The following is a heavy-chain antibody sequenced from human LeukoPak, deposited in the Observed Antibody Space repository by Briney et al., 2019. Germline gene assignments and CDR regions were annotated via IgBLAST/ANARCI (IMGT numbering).Heavy chain of an antibody. V-gene: IGHV1-18*01. Sequence: ASVKVSFKASGYTFSSYGISWVRQAPGQGLEWMGWISGYNGNTNYAQKLQGRVTMTTDTSTSTAYMELRSLRSDDTAVYYCARDPSNSGYDYLYYFDYWGQGTLVTVSS. CDR2: ISGYNGNT. D-gene: IGHD5-12*01. CDR1: GYTFSSYG. CDR3: ARDPSNSGYDYLYYFDY. J-gene: IGHJ4*02.